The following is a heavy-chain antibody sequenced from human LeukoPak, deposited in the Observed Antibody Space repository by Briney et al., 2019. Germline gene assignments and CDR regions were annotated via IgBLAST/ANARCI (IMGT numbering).Heavy chain of an antibody. CDR2: INPSIDRT. D-gene: IGHD3-16*01. CDR3: ARAGNKFIITDIYHYYYIDV. J-gene: IGHJ6*03. Sequence: ASVKVSCKASGYTFSNNLIHWVRQAPGQGPEWMGIINPSIDRTTYAQKFQGRVTMTRDMSTNTVYLELSSLRSEDTAVYYCARAGNKFIITDIYHYYYIDVWGKGTTVTVAS. CDR1: GYTFSNNL. V-gene: IGHV1-46*01.